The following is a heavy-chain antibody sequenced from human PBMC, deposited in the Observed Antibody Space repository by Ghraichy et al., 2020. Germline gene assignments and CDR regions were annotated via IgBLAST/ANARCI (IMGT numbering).Heavy chain of an antibody. CDR2: ISWNSGSI. J-gene: IGHJ4*02. V-gene: IGHV3-9*02. CDR1: GFTSANYA. CDR3: ARGPGMAVGKGYFDY. D-gene: IGHD6-19*01. Sequence: GVSLRLSCAASGFTSANYAMHWVRQAPGKGLEWVSGISWNSGSIEYADSVKGRFTISRDNAKNSLYLQMNSLRVEDTALYYCARGPGMAVGKGYFDYWGQGTLVTVSS.